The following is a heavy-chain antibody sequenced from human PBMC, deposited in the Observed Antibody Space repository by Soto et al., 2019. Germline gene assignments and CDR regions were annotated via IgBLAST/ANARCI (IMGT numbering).Heavy chain of an antibody. CDR1: GYTFTGYY. CDR2: INPNSGGT. CDR3: ARAGLLNQVVPAATLGWGLSPWFDP. D-gene: IGHD2-2*01. Sequence: ASVKVSCKASGYTFTGYYMHWVRQAPGQGLEWMGWINPNSGGTNYAQKFQGWVTMTRDTSISTAYMELSRLRSDDTAVYYCARAGLLNQVVPAATLGWGLSPWFDPWGQGTLVTVSS. V-gene: IGHV1-2*04. J-gene: IGHJ5*02.